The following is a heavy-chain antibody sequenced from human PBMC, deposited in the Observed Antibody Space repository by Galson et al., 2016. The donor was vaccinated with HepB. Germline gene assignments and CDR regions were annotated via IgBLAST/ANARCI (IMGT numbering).Heavy chain of an antibody. CDR3: AKKKSGSHPFDP. CDR1: GFTFSSYW. CDR2: INSDGSST. Sequence: SLRLSCAASGFTFSSYWMHWVRQAPGKGLVWVSRINSDGSSTSYADSVKGRFTISRDNAKNTLYLQIKSLRAVDTAVYYCAKKKSGSHPFDPWGQGTLVIVSS. D-gene: IGHD1-26*01. V-gene: IGHV3-74*01. J-gene: IGHJ5*02.